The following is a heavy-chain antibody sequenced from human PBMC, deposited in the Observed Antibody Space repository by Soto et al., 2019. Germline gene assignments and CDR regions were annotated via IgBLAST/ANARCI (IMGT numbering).Heavy chain of an antibody. J-gene: IGHJ5*02. CDR1: GASIRSYY. D-gene: IGHD2-15*01. CDR2: IYYSGST. CDR3: ARGGSPNWFDP. V-gene: IGHV4-59*12. Sequence: SETLSLTCPVFGASIRSYYWSWIRQPPGKGLEWIGYIYYSGSTDYNPSLKSRVTISVDTSKNQFSLKLSSVTAADTAVYYCARGGSPNWFDPWGQGTLVTVSS.